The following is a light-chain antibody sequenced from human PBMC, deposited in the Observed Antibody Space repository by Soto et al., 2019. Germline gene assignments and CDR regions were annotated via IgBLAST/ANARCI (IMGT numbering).Light chain of an antibody. CDR3: QQYNSFSRT. J-gene: IGKJ1*01. V-gene: IGKV1-39*01. CDR1: QNIGKY. CDR2: IAS. Sequence: IHMTQSPASLSASIGDRVNITCRASQNIGKYLNWYQHKSGKAPKVLIYIASSLQGGVPSRFSGSRSGTEFTLTISGLQPEDFATYYCQQYNSFSRTFGQGTKVDIK.